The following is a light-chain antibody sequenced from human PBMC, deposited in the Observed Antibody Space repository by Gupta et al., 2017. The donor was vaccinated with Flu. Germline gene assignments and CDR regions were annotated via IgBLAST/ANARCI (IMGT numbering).Light chain of an antibody. CDR3: SSDSRTTRYL. CDR1: SSDVGGYNY. V-gene: IGLV2-14*01. J-gene: IGLJ1*01. CDR2: DVS. Sequence: SALTQPASVSGSPGQSITISCIGTSSDVGGYNYVSWYQQHPGKAPKLMIYDVSNRPSGVSNRFSGSKSGNTASLTISGLQDEDEGDYYCSSDSRTTRYLFGTGSRVTVL.